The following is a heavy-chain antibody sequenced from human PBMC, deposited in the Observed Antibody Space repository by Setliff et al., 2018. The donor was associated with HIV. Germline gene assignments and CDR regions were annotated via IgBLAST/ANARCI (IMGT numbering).Heavy chain of an antibody. CDR3: ARGPEEGDCSGGSCYGNFDP. V-gene: IGHV1-69*10. Sequence: SVTVSCTASGGTFNTYVISWLRRAPGQGLEWMGGIIPILGVANYAQKFQGRLTITADKSTNTAYMELSSLKSDDTAVYYCARGPEEGDCSGGSCYGNFDPWGQGTLVTVPQ. CDR1: GGTFNTYV. CDR2: IIPILGVA. J-gene: IGHJ5*02. D-gene: IGHD2-15*01.